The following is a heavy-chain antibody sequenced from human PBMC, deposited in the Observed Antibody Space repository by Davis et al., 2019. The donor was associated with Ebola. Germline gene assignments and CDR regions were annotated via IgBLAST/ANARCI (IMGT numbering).Heavy chain of an antibody. V-gene: IGHV3-30-3*01. CDR1: GFTFSSYA. CDR2: ISYDGSNK. CDR3: ARGTSTVKTAKGWFDP. D-gene: IGHD4-17*01. Sequence: PGGSLRLSCAASGFTFSSYAMHWVRQAPGKGLEWVAVISYDGSNKYYADSVKGRFTISRDNAKDSLYLQMDSLRVEDTAVYYCARGTSTVKTAKGWFDPWGQGTLVTVSS. J-gene: IGHJ5*02.